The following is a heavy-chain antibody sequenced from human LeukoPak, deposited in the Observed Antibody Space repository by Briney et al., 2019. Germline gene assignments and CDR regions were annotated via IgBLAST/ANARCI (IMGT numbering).Heavy chain of an antibody. CDR2: IYPGDSDT. Sequence: GESLKISCKGSGYSFTSYWIGWVRQIPGKGLEWMGIIYPGDSDTRYSPSFQGQVTISADKSISTAYLQWSSLKASDTAMYYCARHLDYGDYGGNWYFDLRGRGTLVTVSS. D-gene: IGHD4-17*01. CDR1: GYSFTSYW. CDR3: ARHLDYGDYGGNWYFDL. V-gene: IGHV5-51*01. J-gene: IGHJ2*01.